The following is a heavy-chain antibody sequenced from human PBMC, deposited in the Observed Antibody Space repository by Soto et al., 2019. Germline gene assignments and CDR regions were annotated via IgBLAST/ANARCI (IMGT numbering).Heavy chain of an antibody. Sequence: QLQLQESGPGLVKPSETLSLTCTVSGGSISSSSYYWGWIRQPPGKGLEWIGSIYYSGSTYYNPSLKSRVTISVDTSKNQFSLKLSSVTAADTAVYYCARHLSGDIGVVPAAMWPEDWGQGTLVTVSS. J-gene: IGHJ4*02. CDR1: GGSISSSSYY. CDR2: IYYSGST. D-gene: IGHD2-2*01. V-gene: IGHV4-39*01. CDR3: ARHLSGDIGVVPAAMWPED.